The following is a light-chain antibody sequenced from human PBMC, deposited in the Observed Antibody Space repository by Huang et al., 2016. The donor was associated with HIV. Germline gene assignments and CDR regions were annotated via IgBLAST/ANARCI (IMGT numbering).Light chain of an antibody. CDR2: DAS. V-gene: IGKV3-11*01. CDR1: QSVENS. Sequence: EIVLTQSPATLSLSPVDRATLSCRASQSVENSLAWYQQKPGQPPMLRMYDASIRATGIPARFSGSGSGTDFTLTISSLEPDDFAVYYCQQRSKWPPVYTFGQGTKLEIK. J-gene: IGKJ2*01. CDR3: QQRSKWPPVYT.